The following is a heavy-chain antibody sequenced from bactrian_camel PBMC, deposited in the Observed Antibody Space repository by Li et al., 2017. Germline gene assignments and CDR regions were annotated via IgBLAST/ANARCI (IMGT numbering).Heavy chain of an antibody. CDR1: GYTSTIKC. V-gene: IGHV3S54*01. CDR3: AAGCPIWTGLLSGD. J-gene: IGHJ4*01. Sequence: HVQLVESGGGSVQAGGSLRLSCVASGYTSTIKCMGWIRQGPGKNREGVAAIYAGGETTYLADSVKGRFTIAHDNVNVLYLQMNSLKPEDTAMYYCAAGCPIWTGLLSGDWGQGTQVTVS. D-gene: IGHD2*01. CDR2: IYAGGETT.